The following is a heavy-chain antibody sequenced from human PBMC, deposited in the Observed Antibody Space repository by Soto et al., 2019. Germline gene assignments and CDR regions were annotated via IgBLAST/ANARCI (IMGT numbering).Heavy chain of an antibody. J-gene: IGHJ4*02. V-gene: IGHV3-30*18. CDR1: GFTFSDYG. CDR3: AKEMYPRTVLDSSSPWGDY. D-gene: IGHD6-6*01. CDR2: MSYAGTYK. Sequence: GSLRLSCAVSGFTFSDYGMHWVRQAPGKGLEWVAVMSYAGTYKYYADSVKGRFTISRDLSGNTLFLQMNSLRLEDTAVYFCAKEMYPRTVLDSSSPWGDYWGQGTLVTVSS.